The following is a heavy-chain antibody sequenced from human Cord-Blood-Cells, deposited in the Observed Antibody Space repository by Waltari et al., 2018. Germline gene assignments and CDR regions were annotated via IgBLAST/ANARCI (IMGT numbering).Heavy chain of an antibody. J-gene: IGHJ3*02. D-gene: IGHD6-13*01. CDR2: ISCNGGST. CDR1: GFTFSSYA. V-gene: IGHV3-64*07. Sequence: EVQLVESGGGLVQPGGSLRLSCAASGFTFSSYAMHWVRQAPGKGLEYVAAISCNGGSTYYADSVKGRFTISRDNSKNTLYLQMGSLRAEDMAVYYCARARGAGTAFDIWGQGTMVTVSS. CDR3: ARARGAGTAFDI.